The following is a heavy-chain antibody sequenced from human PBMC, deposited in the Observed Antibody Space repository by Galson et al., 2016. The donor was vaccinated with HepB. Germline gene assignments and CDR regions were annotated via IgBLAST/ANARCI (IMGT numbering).Heavy chain of an antibody. Sequence: SLRLSCAASEFTFSRYAMHWVRQAPGKGLEWVAVIWYDGREKYYVDSVRGRFTISRDNSKNTLYLQMKSLRAEDTAVYYCARGYGDSALYYYYGMDVWGQGTTVTVSS. V-gene: IGHV3-33*01. CDR1: EFTFSRYA. D-gene: IGHD4-17*01. CDR2: IWYDGREK. J-gene: IGHJ6*02. CDR3: ARGYGDSALYYYYGMDV.